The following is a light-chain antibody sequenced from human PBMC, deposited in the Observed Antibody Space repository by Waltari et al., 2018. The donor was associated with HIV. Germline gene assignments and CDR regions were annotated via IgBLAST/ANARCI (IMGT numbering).Light chain of an antibody. Sequence: SYELTQPSSVSVSPGQTARITCSGDVLPKQFAYWYQHKPGQAPVLLISKDKERPSGIPDRFSGSGSGTTVTLTISGVRAEDEADYYCQSTDITGTYAVFGPGTKVTVL. CDR1: VLPKQF. J-gene: IGLJ1*01. V-gene: IGLV3-25*03. CDR3: QSTDITGTYAV. CDR2: KDK.